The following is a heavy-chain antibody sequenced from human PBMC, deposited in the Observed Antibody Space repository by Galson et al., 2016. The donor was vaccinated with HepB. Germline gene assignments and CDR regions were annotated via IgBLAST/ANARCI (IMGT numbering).Heavy chain of an antibody. CDR2: IYWDDDK. J-gene: IGHJ4*02. V-gene: IGHV2-5*02. Sequence: PALVKPTQTLTLTCMFSGFSLRTSGVGVGWIRQPPGKALEWLAVIYWDDDKRCSPSLKSRLTITKDTSKNQVVLTMTNMDPVDTATYYCAHSLRSSGYYVFAYWGQGTLVTVSS. CDR3: AHSLRSSGYYVFAY. CDR1: GFSLRTSGVG. D-gene: IGHD3-22*01.